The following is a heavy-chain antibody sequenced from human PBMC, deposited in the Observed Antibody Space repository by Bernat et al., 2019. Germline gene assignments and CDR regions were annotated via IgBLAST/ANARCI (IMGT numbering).Heavy chain of an antibody. D-gene: IGHD1-26*01. Sequence: QVQLQESGPGLVKPSETLSLTCTVSSDSISSYYWSWIRQPPGDGLEWIGCVYYSRNSDYNPSLKSRATISIDTSKNQVSLKLNSVTAADTAVYFCARYRNKGESGPTFDYWGQGTLVTVSS. CDR3: ARYRNKGESGPTFDY. J-gene: IGHJ4*02. CDR2: VYYSRNS. CDR1: SDSISSYY. V-gene: IGHV4-59*08.